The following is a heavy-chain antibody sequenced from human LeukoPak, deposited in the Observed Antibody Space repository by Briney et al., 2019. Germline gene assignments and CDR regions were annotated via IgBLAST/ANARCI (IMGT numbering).Heavy chain of an antibody. CDR3: ARGYRWAFDI. Sequence: SETLSLTCTVSGGSISSYYWSWIRQPPGKGLEWIGYIYYSGSTNYNPSLKSRVTISVDTSKNQFYLKLSSVTAADTAVYYCARGYRWAFDIWGQGTMVTVSS. J-gene: IGHJ3*02. CDR1: GGSISSYY. D-gene: IGHD2-8*02. V-gene: IGHV4-59*01. CDR2: IYYSGST.